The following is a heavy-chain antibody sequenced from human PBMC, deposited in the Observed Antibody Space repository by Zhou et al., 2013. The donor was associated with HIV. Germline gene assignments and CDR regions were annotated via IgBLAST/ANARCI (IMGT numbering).Heavy chain of an antibody. Sequence: QVQLLQSGAEVKKPGASVKVSCKASGYTFNSYAMHWVRQAPGQRLEWMGWINAGDDKTKYSQKFQGRVTLTRDTSISTAYMELSSLRFDDTAVYYCARDRDWGFPRWLDPWGQGTLVTVSS. CDR1: GYTFNSYA. V-gene: IGHV1-3*01. D-gene: IGHD7-27*01. CDR3: ARDRDWGFPRWLDP. CDR2: INAGDDKT. J-gene: IGHJ5*02.